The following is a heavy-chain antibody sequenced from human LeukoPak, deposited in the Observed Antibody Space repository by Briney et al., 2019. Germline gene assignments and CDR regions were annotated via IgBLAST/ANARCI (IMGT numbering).Heavy chain of an antibody. D-gene: IGHD4-17*01. CDR2: ICYSGST. J-gene: IGHJ5*02. Sequence: SETLSLTCTVSGGSISSYYWSWIRQPPGKGLEWIGYICYSGSTNYNPSLKSRVTISVDTSKNQFSLKLSSVTAADTAVYYCSVYGDSDWFDRWGQGTLVTVSS. CDR1: GGSISSYY. CDR3: SVYGDSDWFDR. V-gene: IGHV4-59*08.